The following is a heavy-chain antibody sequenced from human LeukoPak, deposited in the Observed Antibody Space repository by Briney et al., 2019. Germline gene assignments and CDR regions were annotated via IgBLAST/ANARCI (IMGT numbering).Heavy chain of an antibody. D-gene: IGHD2-2*01. Sequence: GSLRLSCAASGFTFSFYGMHWVRQAPGKGLEWVAVISFDGSNKYYADSVKGRFTISRDNSKNTLYLQMNSLRAEDTAVYYCAKLLTGFVVVPAATEDFDYWGQGTLVTVSS. CDR3: AKLLTGFVVVPAATEDFDY. CDR2: ISFDGSNK. CDR1: GFTFSFYG. V-gene: IGHV3-30*18. J-gene: IGHJ4*02.